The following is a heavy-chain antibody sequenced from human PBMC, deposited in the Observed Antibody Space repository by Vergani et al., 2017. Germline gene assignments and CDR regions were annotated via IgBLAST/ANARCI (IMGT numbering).Heavy chain of an antibody. D-gene: IGHD3-10*01. CDR1: GFTFDTYT. J-gene: IGHJ1*01. V-gene: IGHV3-23*01. CDR2: ISSGGGDI. CDR3: TTACGLYYLHGEYFQY. Sequence: EVQLLESGGSLKQPGGSRRLSCAGAGFTFDTYTMAYVRQAPGKGLEWVATISSGGGDIFYADSVKDRFTISRDNSKNTLFLQMNSLKDEDTAVYYCTTACGLYYLHGEYFQYWGRGTLVSVSS.